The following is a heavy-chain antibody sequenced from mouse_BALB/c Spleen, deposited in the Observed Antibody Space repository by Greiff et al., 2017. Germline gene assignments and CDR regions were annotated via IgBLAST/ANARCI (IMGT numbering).Heavy chain of an antibody. CDR2: ISSGGGNT. Sequence: EVQLVESGGGLVKPGGSLKLSCAASGFTFSSYTMSWVRQTPEKRLEWVATISSGGGNTYYPDSVKGRFTISRDNAKNNLYLQMSSLRSEDTALYYCARSGAGTWYFDVWGAGTTVTVSS. CDR1: GFTFSSYT. V-gene: IGHV5-9*03. D-gene: IGHD4-1*01. CDR3: ARSGAGTWYFDV. J-gene: IGHJ1*01.